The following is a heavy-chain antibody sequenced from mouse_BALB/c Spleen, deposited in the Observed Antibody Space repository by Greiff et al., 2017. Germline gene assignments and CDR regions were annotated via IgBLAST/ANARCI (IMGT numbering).Heavy chain of an antibody. CDR3: ARQDYDYDGTGFAY. V-gene: IGHV1-18*01. Sequence: EVQLQQSGPELVKPGASVKIPCKASGYTFTDYNMDWVKQSHGKSLEWIGDINPNNGGTIYNQKFKGKATLTVDKSSSTAYMELRSLTSEDTAVYYCARQDYDYDGTGFAYWGQGTLVTVSA. D-gene: IGHD2-4*01. CDR2: INPNNGGT. CDR1: GYTFTDYN. J-gene: IGHJ3*01.